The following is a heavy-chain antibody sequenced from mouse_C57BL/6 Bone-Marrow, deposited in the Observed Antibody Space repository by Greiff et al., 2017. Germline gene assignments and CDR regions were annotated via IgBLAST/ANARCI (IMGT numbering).Heavy chain of an antibody. V-gene: IGHV1-22*01. D-gene: IGHD2-10*02. CDR2: INPNNGGT. Sequence: EVKLQESGPELVKPGASVKMSCKASGYTFTDYNMHWVKQSHGKSLEWIGYINPNNGGTSYNQKFKGKATLTVNKSSSTAYMELRSLTSEDSAVYYCARRYGKGYFDVWGTGTTVTVSS. CDR1: GYTFTDYN. CDR3: ARRYGKGYFDV. J-gene: IGHJ1*03.